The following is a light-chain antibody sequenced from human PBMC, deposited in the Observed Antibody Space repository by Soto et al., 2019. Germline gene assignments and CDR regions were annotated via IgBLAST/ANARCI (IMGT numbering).Light chain of an antibody. CDR2: EVS. CDR1: SSDVGGYNY. J-gene: IGLJ1*01. V-gene: IGLV2-14*01. CDR3: SSYSSSSTLDYV. Sequence: ALTQPASVSGSPGQSIALSCTGTSSDVGGYNYVSWYQQHPGNAPKLMIYEVSNRPSGVSNRFSGSKSGNTASLTISGLQAEDEADYYCSSYSSSSTLDYVFGTGTKVTVL.